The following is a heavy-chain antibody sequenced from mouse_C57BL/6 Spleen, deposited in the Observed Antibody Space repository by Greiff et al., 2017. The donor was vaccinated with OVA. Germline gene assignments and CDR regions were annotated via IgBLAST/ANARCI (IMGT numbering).Heavy chain of an antibody. Sequence: EVQLQQSGPELVKPGASVKISCKASGYSFTGYYMNWVKQSPEKSLEWIGEINPSTGGTTYNQKFKAKATLTVDKSSSTAYMQLKSLTSVDSAVYYCATYGNYVRAWFAYWGQGTLVTVSA. CDR2: INPSTGGT. CDR1: GYSFTGYY. V-gene: IGHV1-42*01. CDR3: ATYGNYVRAWFAY. D-gene: IGHD2-1*01. J-gene: IGHJ3*01.